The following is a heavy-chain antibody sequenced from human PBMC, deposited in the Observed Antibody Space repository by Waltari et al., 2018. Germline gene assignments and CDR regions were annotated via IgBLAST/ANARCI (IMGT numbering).Heavy chain of an antibody. Sequence: QITLKESGPTLVKPTQTLTLTCTFSGFSLTTTGVGVGWIRQPPGKALEWLVFIYWDDDKRYSPSLKSRLTITKDTSKNEVVLTMTNMDPVDTATYYCAHRRGFRGDWNTGWLDPWGQGILVTVSS. CDR2: IYWDDDK. CDR1: GFSLTTTGVG. D-gene: IGHD2-21*01. J-gene: IGHJ5*02. CDR3: AHRRGFRGDWNTGWLDP. V-gene: IGHV2-5*02.